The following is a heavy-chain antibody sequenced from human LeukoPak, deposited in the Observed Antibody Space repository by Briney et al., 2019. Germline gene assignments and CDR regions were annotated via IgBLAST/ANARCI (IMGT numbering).Heavy chain of an antibody. CDR1: GYSFTSYW. V-gene: IGHV5-51*01. Sequence: GESLKISCKGSGYSFTSYWTGWVRQMPGKGLEWMGIIYPGDSDTRYSPSFQGQVTISADKSISTAYLQWSSLKASDTAMYYCARTGYTSRWAIDYWGQGTLVTVSS. CDR3: ARTGYTSRWAIDY. D-gene: IGHD6-13*01. CDR2: IYPGDSDT. J-gene: IGHJ4*02.